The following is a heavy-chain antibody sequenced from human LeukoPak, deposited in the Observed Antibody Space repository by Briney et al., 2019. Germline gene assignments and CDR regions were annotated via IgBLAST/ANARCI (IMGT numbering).Heavy chain of an antibody. CDR2: IYYSGST. CDR3: ARDSSGWNRAFDI. D-gene: IGHD6-19*01. J-gene: IGHJ3*02. Sequence: PSETLSLTCTASGGSISSYYWSWIRQPPGKGLEWIGYIYYSGSTNYNPSLMSRGTISLDTSKKQFSLQLSSVTAADTAVYYCARDSSGWNRAFDIWGQGTMVTVSS. V-gene: IGHV4-59*12. CDR1: GGSISSYY.